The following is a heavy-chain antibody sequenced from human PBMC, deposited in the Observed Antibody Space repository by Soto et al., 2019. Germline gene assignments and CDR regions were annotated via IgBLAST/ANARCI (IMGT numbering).Heavy chain of an antibody. CDR2: INAGNGNT. J-gene: IGHJ4*02. D-gene: IGHD2-2*01. V-gene: IGHV1-3*01. CDR1: GYTFTSYA. Sequence: QVQLVQSGAEVKKPGASVKVSCKASGYTFTSYAMHWVRQAPGQRLEWMGWINAGNGNTKYSQKFQGRVTITRDTSASTAYMELSSLRSEDTAVYYCARDSSAIVVVPSADDYWGQGTLVTVSS. CDR3: ARDSSAIVVVPSADDY.